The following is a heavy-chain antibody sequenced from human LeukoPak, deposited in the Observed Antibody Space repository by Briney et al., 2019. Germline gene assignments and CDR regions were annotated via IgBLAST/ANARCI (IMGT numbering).Heavy chain of an antibody. CDR2: IGSITDGIT. D-gene: IGHD3-10*01. CDR1: GFTFNKYW. V-gene: IGHV3-48*04. Sequence: PPGGSLRLSCAASGFTFNKYWMNWVRQAPGKGLEWVSYIGSITDGITHYAESVKGRFTISRDNAKNSLYLQMNSLRAEDTAVYYCAIPPLSGTGSSRPLAGVDAWGQGTTVTVSS. CDR3: AIPPLSGTGSSRPLAGVDA. J-gene: IGHJ6*02.